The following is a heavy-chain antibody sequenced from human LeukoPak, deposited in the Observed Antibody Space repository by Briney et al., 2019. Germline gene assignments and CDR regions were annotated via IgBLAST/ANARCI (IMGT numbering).Heavy chain of an antibody. Sequence: SVTVSCTASGGTFSSYAISWVRQAPGQGLEWMGWILPILGVANYAQKFQDRVTITADKSTGTAYMELSSLRSEDSAVYYCGGGYNSRIDYWGQGTLVTVSS. V-gene: IGHV1-69*04. CDR1: GGTFSSYA. J-gene: IGHJ4*02. CDR3: GGGYNSRIDY. CDR2: ILPILGVA. D-gene: IGHD5-24*01.